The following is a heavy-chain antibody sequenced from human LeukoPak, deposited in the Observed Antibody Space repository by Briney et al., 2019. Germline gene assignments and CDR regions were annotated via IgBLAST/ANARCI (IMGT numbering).Heavy chain of an antibody. CDR1: GGSISSYF. V-gene: IGHV4-4*07. D-gene: IGHD2-21*01. Sequence: KPSETLSLTCTVSGGSISSYFWTWIRQPAGKGLEWIGRIYTSGIANYNPSLKSRVTMSIDTSKNQFSLKLSSVTAADTAVYYCARRGDSGFFYAMDVWGQGTTVTVSS. J-gene: IGHJ6*01. CDR2: IYTSGIA. CDR3: ARRGDSGFFYAMDV.